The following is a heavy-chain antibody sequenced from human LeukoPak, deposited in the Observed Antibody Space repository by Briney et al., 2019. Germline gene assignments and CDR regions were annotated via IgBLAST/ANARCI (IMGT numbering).Heavy chain of an antibody. CDR2: ISGSGGST. CDR3: AKNYYDSSGPTSVTDY. V-gene: IGHV3-23*01. J-gene: IGHJ4*02. Sequence: GGSLRLSCAASGFTFSSNAMSWVRQAPGKGLEWVSAISGSGGSTYYADSVKGRFTISRDNSKNTLYLQMNSLRAEDTAVYYCAKNYYDSSGPTSVTDYWGQGTLVTVSS. D-gene: IGHD3-22*01. CDR1: GFTFSSNA.